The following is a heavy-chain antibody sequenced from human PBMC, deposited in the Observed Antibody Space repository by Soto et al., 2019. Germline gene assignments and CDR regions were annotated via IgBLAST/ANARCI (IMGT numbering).Heavy chain of an antibody. CDR1: GFPFSSYW. D-gene: IGHD3-9*01. V-gene: IGHV3-74*01. J-gene: IGHJ4*02. CDR3: AREYYGLLTGYYTDY. Sequence: EVQLVESGGDLVQRGASLRLSCAASGFPFSSYWMHWGRHTPGKGLDWVARISGDGVTTYYADSVTGRFTVSRHNAKNTLSLQISGLRAEDTAVYYCAREYYGLLTGYYTDYWGQGTLVSVSS. CDR2: ISGDGVTT.